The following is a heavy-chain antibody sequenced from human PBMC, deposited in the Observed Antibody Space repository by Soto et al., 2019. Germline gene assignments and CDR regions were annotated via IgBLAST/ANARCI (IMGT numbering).Heavy chain of an antibody. Sequence: QVQLVESGGGVVQPGRSLRLSCAASGFTFSSYGMHWVRQAPGKGLEWVAVIWYDGSNKYYADSVKGRFTISSDNSKNTLYLQMNSLRAEDTAVYYCAREGANCSGGSCYFNYYYGMDVWGQGTTVTVSS. CDR2: IWYDGSNK. V-gene: IGHV3-33*01. CDR3: AREGANCSGGSCYFNYYYGMDV. J-gene: IGHJ6*02. D-gene: IGHD2-15*01. CDR1: GFTFSSYG.